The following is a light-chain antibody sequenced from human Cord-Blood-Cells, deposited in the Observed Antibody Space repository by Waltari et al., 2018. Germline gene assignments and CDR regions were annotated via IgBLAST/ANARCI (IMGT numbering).Light chain of an antibody. CDR3: QQYYSYPYS. CDR1: QGISSY. V-gene: IGKV1-8*01. J-gene: IGKJ2*03. Sequence: ANLLTQFPSLASAPPGDRVTITCRASQGISSYLAWYQQKPGKAPKLLIYAASTLQSGVPSRFSGSGSGTDFTLTISCLQSEDFATYYCQQYYSYPYSFGQGTKLEIK. CDR2: AAS.